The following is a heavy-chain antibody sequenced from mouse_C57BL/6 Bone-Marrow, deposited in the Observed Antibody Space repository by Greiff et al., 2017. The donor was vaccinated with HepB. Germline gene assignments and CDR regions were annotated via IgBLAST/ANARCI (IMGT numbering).Heavy chain of an antibody. J-gene: IGHJ3*01. Sequence: QVQLQQSGPELVKPGASVKISCKASGYAFSSSWMNWVKQRPGEGLEWIGRIYPGDGDTNYNGKFKGKATLTADKSSSTAYMQLSSLTSEDSAVSFCEKGDSSGLAWFAYWGKGTLVTVAA. D-gene: IGHD3-2*02. CDR1: GYAFSSSW. CDR3: EKGDSSGLAWFAY. V-gene: IGHV1-82*01. CDR2: IYPGDGDT.